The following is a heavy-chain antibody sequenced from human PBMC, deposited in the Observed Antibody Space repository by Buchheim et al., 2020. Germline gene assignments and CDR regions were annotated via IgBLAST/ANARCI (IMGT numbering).Heavy chain of an antibody. V-gene: IGHV3-66*03. CDR3: ARDSVYYYGSGSYNYYYYGMDV. CDR2: IYSCGST. CDR1: GFTVSSNY. Sequence: EVQLVESGGGLIQPGGSLRLSCAASGFTVSSNYMSWVRQAPGKGLEWVSVIYSCGSTYYADSVKGRFTISRDNSKNSLYLQMNSLRAEDTAVYYCARDSVYYYGSGSYNYYYYGMDVWGQGTT. D-gene: IGHD3-10*01. J-gene: IGHJ6*02.